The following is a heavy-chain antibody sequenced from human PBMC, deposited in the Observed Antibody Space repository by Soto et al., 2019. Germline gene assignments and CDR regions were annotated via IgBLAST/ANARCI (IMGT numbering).Heavy chain of an antibody. Sequence: EVQLLESGGGLVQPGGSLRLSCAASGFTFSSHAMNLVLQAPGQGLGWVLGISGSVRKTYYEDSGTGSFTIFRATSKNTVYLQMNSLRAEHTAIYSCAREVSIAPVVIPGGRSAMEVWGQGTTVIVSS. V-gene: IGHV3-23*01. J-gene: IGHJ6*02. CDR2: ISGSVRKT. CDR1: GFTFSSHA. D-gene: IGHD2-2*02. CDR3: AREVSIAPVVIPGGRSAMEV.